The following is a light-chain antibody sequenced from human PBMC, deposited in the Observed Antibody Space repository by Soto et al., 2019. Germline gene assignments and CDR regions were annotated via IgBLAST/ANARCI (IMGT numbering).Light chain of an antibody. CDR1: QSVSSN. CDR3: QQYNNWPRT. Sequence: EIVMTQSPATLSVSPGERATISCRASQSVSSNLAWYQQKPGQAPRLLIYGASTRATGIPARFSGSGSGTELTLTISSLQSEDFAVYYCQQYNNWPRTFGQGTKVEIK. CDR2: GAS. J-gene: IGKJ1*01. V-gene: IGKV3-15*01.